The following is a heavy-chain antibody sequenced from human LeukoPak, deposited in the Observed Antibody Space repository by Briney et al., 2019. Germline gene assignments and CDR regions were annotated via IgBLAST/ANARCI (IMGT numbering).Heavy chain of an antibody. J-gene: IGHJ4*02. Sequence: GGSLRLSCAASGFTFSSYGMHWVRQAPGKGLEGVAVISYDGSNKYYADSVKGRFTISRDNAKNSLYLQMNSLRAEDTAVYYCASAMVQWGQGTLVTVSS. CDR2: ISYDGSNK. CDR3: ASAMVQ. CDR1: GFTFSSYG. V-gene: IGHV3-30*03. D-gene: IGHD5-18*01.